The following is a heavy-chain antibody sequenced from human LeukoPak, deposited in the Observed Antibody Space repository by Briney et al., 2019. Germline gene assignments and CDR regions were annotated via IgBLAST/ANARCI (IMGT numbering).Heavy chain of an antibody. J-gene: IGHJ4*02. V-gene: IGHV1-18*01. Sequence: ASVKVSCKASGYTFTSYGISWVRQTPGQGLEWMGWISAYNGNTSYAQKLQGRVTMTTDTSTSTAYMELRSLRSDDTAVYYCAREGYYYDSSGYSLYYFDYWGQGTLVTVSS. CDR2: ISAYNGNT. CDR3: AREGYYYDSSGYSLYYFDY. D-gene: IGHD3-22*01. CDR1: GYTFTSYG.